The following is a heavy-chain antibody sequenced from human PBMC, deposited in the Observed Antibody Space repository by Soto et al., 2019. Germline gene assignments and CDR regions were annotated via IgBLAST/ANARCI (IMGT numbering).Heavy chain of an antibody. CDR1: GFTFSSYG. V-gene: IGHV3-30*18. CDR3: AKPYYDFWSDYYPRDAFDS. J-gene: IGHJ3*02. D-gene: IGHD3-3*01. Sequence: QVQLVESGGGVVKPGRSLRLSCAASGFTFSSYGMHWVRQAPGKGLEWVAVISYDGSNKYYADSVKGRFTISRDNSKNTLYLQMNSLKAEDTAVYYCAKPYYDFWSDYYPRDAFDSWGQGTMVTVSS. CDR2: ISYDGSNK.